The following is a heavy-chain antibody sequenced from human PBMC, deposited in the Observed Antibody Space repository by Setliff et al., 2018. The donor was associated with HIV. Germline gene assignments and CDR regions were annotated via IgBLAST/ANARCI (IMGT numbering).Heavy chain of an antibody. Sequence: PSETLSLTCAVYGGSFSDYYWTWIRQSPGRGLEYVAGMNRDGSEKGYADSVKGRFSISRDNAKNSLYLQVNSLRAEDTAVYYCARGEPTILIEPAAFFDHWGQGTLVTVSS. CDR3: ARGEPTILIEPAAFFDH. D-gene: IGHD2-2*01. CDR1: GGSFSDYY. V-gene: IGHV3-7*02. J-gene: IGHJ4*02. CDR2: MNRDGSEK.